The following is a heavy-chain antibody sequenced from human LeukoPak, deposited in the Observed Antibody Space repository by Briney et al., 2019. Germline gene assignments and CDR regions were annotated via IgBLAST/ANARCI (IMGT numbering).Heavy chain of an antibody. Sequence: TSETLSLTCTVSDDSISDYYRGWIRQPPGKGLEWIGYIHNSGTSTYNLSLKSRVTISADTSKNQFSLKLNSMTTADTAVYYCTRGAGWLIDYWGQGILVTVSS. V-gene: IGHV4-59*01. CDR2: IHNSGTS. J-gene: IGHJ4*02. CDR1: DDSISDYY. CDR3: TRGAGWLIDY. D-gene: IGHD3-16*01.